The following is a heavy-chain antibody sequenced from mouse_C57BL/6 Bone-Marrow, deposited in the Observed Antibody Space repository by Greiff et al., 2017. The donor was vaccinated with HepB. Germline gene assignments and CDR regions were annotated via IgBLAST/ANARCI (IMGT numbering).Heavy chain of an antibody. Sequence: EVKLMESGAGLVKPGGSLKLSCAASGFTFSSYAMSWVRQTPEKRLEWVAYISSGGDYIYYADTVKGRFTISRDNARNTLYLQMSSLKSEDTAMYYCTREDSSYFDYWGQGTTLTVSS. J-gene: IGHJ2*01. CDR3: TREDSSYFDY. CDR2: ISSGGDYI. CDR1: GFTFSSYA. V-gene: IGHV5-9-1*02.